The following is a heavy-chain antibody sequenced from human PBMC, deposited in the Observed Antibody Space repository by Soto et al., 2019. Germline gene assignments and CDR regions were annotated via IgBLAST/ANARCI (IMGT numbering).Heavy chain of an antibody. J-gene: IGHJ5*01. V-gene: IGHV3-21*06. CDR1: GFTFSRYA. CDR3: SRDPPEVRVGNWFES. CDR2: ISSSTSYV. Sequence: EVQLVESGGGLVKPGGSLRLSCAASGFTFSRYAMHWLRQAPGKGLEWVASISSSTSYVYYADSVKGRFSTSRDNAKNILCLEMYCLRTEDTAVYYCSRDPPEVRVGNWFESGGQGTRFTVSS. D-gene: IGHD2-2*01.